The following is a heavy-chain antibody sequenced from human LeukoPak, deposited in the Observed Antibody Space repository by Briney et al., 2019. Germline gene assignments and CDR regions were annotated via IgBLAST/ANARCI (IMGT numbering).Heavy chain of an antibody. Sequence: ASVKVSCKASGYTFTGYYMHWVRQAPGKGLEWMGGFDPEDGETIYAQKFQGRVTMTEDTSTDTAYMELSSLRSEDTAVYYCATDPSSSWYEFDYWGQGTLVTVSS. CDR1: GYTFTGYY. D-gene: IGHD6-13*01. V-gene: IGHV1-24*01. CDR2: FDPEDGET. J-gene: IGHJ4*02. CDR3: ATDPSSSWYEFDY.